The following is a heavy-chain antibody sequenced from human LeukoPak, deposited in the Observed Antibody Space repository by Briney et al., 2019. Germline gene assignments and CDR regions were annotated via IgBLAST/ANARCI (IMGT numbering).Heavy chain of an antibody. J-gene: IGHJ4*02. CDR2: ISCSSSYI. V-gene: IGHV3-21*01. Sequence: GGSLRLSCAASGFTFSSYSMNWVRQAPGKGLEWVSSISCSSSYIYYADSVKGRFTIPRDNAKNSLYLQMNSLRAEDTALYYCASSWGSSWYLDYWGRGTLVTVSS. CDR3: ASSWGSSWYLDY. CDR1: GFTFSSYS. D-gene: IGHD6-13*01.